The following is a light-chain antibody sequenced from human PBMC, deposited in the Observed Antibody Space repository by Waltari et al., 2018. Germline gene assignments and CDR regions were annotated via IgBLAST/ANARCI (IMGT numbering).Light chain of an antibody. V-gene: IGKV3-20*01. J-gene: IGKJ1*01. CDR1: QSVTRT. CDR3: QKYGTLPAT. CDR2: DAY. Sequence: EIVLTQSPGTLSSSPGERVTLSCRASQSVTRTLAWYQQKPGQPPWLLSYDAYTSATGIPDRFSGSGSGTDFSLTIRRLGLEDFAVYYCQKYGTLPATFGQGTKVEIK.